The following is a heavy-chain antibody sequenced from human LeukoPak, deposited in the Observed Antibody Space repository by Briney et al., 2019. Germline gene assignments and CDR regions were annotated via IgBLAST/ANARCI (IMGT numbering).Heavy chain of an antibody. D-gene: IGHD1/OR15-1a*01. CDR1: GGSISSPPYA. Sequence: PSETLSLTCTVSGGSISSPPYAWGWIRQPPGKGLEYIGSISSSGNTYYNASLQSRVTISVDASKNQFSLKLGSVTAADTAVYFCARHLSQGEGNKRGFDNWGQGTLVTVSS. CDR3: ARHLSQGEGNKRGFDN. J-gene: IGHJ4*02. V-gene: IGHV4-39*01. CDR2: ISSSGNT.